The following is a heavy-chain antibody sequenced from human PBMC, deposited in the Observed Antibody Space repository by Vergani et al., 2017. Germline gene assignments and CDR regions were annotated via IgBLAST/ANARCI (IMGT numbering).Heavy chain of an antibody. V-gene: IGHV3-23*01. CDR1: GFTFNHYA. CDR2: ISGSGGST. D-gene: IGHD5-12*01. J-gene: IGHJ6*02. CDR3: AKANPRNSGYDYLYYYHAMDV. Sequence: EVQLLESGGDLVQPGGSLRLSCAASGFTFNHYAMNWVRQAPGKGLEWVSGISGSGGSTYYAGSVKGRFTISRDSSKNTLYLQMNSLSAGDTAVYYCAKANPRNSGYDYLYYYHAMDVWCQGTTVTV.